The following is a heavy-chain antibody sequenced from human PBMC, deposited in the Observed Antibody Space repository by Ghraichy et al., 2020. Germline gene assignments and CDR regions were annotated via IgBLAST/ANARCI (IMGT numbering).Heavy chain of an antibody. CDR3: ARGGCSSTSCQGGMDV. CDR1: GGTFSRDFA. J-gene: IGHJ6*02. V-gene: IGHV1-69*06. Sequence: SVKVSCKTSGGTFSRDFAISWVRQAPGQGLEWMGGIIPMFDTTHYAQKFLGRVTISADKSTTTVHMDLSSLISGDTAVYYCARGGCSSTSCQGGMDVWGQGTTLTVSS. D-gene: IGHD2-2*01. CDR2: IIPMFDTT.